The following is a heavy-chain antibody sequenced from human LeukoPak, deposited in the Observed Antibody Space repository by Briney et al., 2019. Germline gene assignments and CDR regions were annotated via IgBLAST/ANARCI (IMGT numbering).Heavy chain of an antibody. J-gene: IGHJ4*02. D-gene: IGHD6-6*01. CDR1: GFTVSSNY. Sequence: GGSLRLXCAASGFTVSSNYMSWVRQAPGKGLEWVSVIYSGGSTYYADSVKGRFTISRDNSKNTLYLQMNSLRAEDTAVYYCVSIGSSRREGYWGQGTLVTVSS. V-gene: IGHV3-66*02. CDR3: VSIGSSRREGY. CDR2: IYSGGST.